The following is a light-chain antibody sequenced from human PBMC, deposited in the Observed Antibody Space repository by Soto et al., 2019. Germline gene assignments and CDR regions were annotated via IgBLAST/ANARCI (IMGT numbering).Light chain of an antibody. CDR2: GAS. V-gene: IGKV3-15*01. CDR1: QSVSSS. J-gene: IGKJ1*01. CDR3: QQYNNWWT. Sequence: EVVMTQSPATLSMSPGERATLSCRASQSVSSSLAWYQQKPGQAPRLLIYGASTRATGIPDRFSGSGSETEFTLTISSQQAEDFAIYYWQQYNNWWTFGQGTKVEIK.